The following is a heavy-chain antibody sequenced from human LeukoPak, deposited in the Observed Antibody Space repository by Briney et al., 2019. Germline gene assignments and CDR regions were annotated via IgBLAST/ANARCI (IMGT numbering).Heavy chain of an antibody. D-gene: IGHD2-21*02. Sequence: GGSLRLSCAASGFTFSSYAMSWVRQAPGKGLEWVSAISGSGGSTCYADSVKGRFTISRDNSKNTLYLQMNSLRAEDTAVYYCAKGLRRAIVVVTATSLADAFDIWGQGTMVTVSS. J-gene: IGHJ3*02. CDR3: AKGLRRAIVVVTATSLADAFDI. CDR2: ISGSGGST. V-gene: IGHV3-23*01. CDR1: GFTFSSYA.